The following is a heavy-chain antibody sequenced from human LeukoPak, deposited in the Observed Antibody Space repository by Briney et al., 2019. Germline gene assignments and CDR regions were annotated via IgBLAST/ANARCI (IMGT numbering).Heavy chain of an antibody. D-gene: IGHD3-22*01. CDR2: IYYSGST. Sequence: SETLSLTCTVSGGSISSYYWSWIRQPPGKGLEWIGYIYYSGSTNYNPSLKSRVTISVDTSKNQFSLKLSSVTAADTAVYCCARWYDSSGYYQYYFDYWGQGTLVTVSS. CDR3: ARWYDSSGYYQYYFDY. V-gene: IGHV4-59*01. J-gene: IGHJ4*02. CDR1: GGSISSYY.